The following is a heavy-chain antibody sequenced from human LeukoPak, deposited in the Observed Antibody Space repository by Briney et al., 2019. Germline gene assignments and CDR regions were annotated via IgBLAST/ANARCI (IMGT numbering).Heavy chain of an antibody. CDR1: GGSFSGYY. Sequence: SETLSLTCAVYGGSFSGYYWSWIRQPPGKGLEWIGEINHSGGTNYNPSLKSRVTISVDTSKNQFSLKLSSVTAADTAVYYCARDGSSSFFHYWGQGTLVTVSS. CDR3: ARDGSSSFFHY. CDR2: INHSGGT. V-gene: IGHV4-34*01. J-gene: IGHJ4*02. D-gene: IGHD6-13*01.